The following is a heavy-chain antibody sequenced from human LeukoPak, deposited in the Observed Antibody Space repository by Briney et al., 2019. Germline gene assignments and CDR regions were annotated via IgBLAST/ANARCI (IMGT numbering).Heavy chain of an antibody. Sequence: SETLSLTCTVSGDSISTYYWTWIRQPAGKGLEWLGRVFHSGNSNYNPSLKSRLTMSVDTSRNQVSLRLTSVTAADTALYYCARVSGYCSGGRCYGGQWFDPWGQEILVTVSS. CDR1: GDSISTYY. CDR2: VFHSGNS. D-gene: IGHD2-15*01. J-gene: IGHJ5*02. V-gene: IGHV4-4*07. CDR3: ARVSGYCSGGRCYGGQWFDP.